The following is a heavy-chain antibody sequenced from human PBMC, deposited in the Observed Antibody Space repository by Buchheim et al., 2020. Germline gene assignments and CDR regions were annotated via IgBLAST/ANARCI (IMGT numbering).Heavy chain of an antibody. CDR1: GFTFSDFA. Sequence: QVQLVESGGGVVQPGKSLRLSCAASGFTFSDFAVHWVRQAPGKGLEGVAFISYDGTNKYYADSVKGRFTISRDNSKNTLYLQMNSLRAEDTAVYYCAKDVVVVPAAIPWFDPWGQGTL. V-gene: IGHV3-30*18. D-gene: IGHD2-2*01. CDR2: ISYDGTNK. CDR3: AKDVVVVPAAIPWFDP. J-gene: IGHJ5*02.